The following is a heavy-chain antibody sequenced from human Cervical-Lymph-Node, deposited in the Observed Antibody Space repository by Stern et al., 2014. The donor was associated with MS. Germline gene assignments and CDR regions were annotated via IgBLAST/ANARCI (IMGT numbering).Heavy chain of an antibody. Sequence: QLQLQESGPGLVKPSETLSLTCSISGVSVSSGVYYWSLIRQPPGKGLEWIGNIRYTGSANYNPSLKSRITFSLQTSKNQFSVRLSSVTAADTAVYYCARGDFGGTYFDVWGQGARVTVSS. CDR3: ARGDFGGTYFDV. J-gene: IGHJ4*02. CDR1: GVSVSSGVYY. D-gene: IGHD3-3*01. CDR2: IRYTGSA. V-gene: IGHV4-61*08.